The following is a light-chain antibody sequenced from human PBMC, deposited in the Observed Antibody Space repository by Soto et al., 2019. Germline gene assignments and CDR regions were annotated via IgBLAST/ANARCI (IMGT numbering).Light chain of an antibody. CDR3: QSFDSSLRVYV. Sequence: QSALTQPPSVSGAPGQRVTILCTGSSSNFGAGYEVHWYKQLPGAAPTLVIFNNLNRPSGVPERFSGSKSGTSASLVISGLQAEDEADYYCQSFDSSLRVYVFGSGTKVTVL. V-gene: IGLV1-40*01. CDR2: NNL. CDR1: SSNFGAGYE. J-gene: IGLJ1*01.